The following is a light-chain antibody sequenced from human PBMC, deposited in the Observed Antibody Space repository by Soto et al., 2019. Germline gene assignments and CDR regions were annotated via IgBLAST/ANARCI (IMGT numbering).Light chain of an antibody. J-gene: IGKJ2*01. Sequence: DVQMTQSPSTLSASVGDRVTITCRASQSINTWLAWYQQKPGKAPKLLIYGASSLESGVPSRFSGSGSGTEFTLTISSLQPDDFATYYCQQYNGHFGQGTK. CDR1: QSINTW. V-gene: IGKV1-5*01. CDR2: GAS. CDR3: QQYNGH.